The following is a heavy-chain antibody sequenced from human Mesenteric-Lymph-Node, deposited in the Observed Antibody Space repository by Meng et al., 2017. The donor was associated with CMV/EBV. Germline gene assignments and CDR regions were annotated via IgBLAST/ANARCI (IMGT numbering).Heavy chain of an antibody. D-gene: IGHD1-14*01. Sequence: GESLKISCAASGFTFSSYDMHWVRQATGKGLEWVSAIGTAGDTYYPGSVKGRFTISRENAKNSLYLQMNSLRAEDTAVYYCARTGPLDAFDMWGQGTMVTVSS. V-gene: IGHV3-13*01. CDR3: ARTGPLDAFDM. J-gene: IGHJ3*02. CDR2: IGTAGDT. CDR1: GFTFSSYD.